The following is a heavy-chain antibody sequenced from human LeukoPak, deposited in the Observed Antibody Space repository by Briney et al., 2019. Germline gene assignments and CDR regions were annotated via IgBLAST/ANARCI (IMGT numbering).Heavy chain of an antibody. CDR2: ISSSGGST. CDR3: AKQYYGSGNYYVRFDY. V-gene: IGHV3-23*01. D-gene: IGHD3-10*01. J-gene: IGHJ4*02. Sequence: GGSLRLSCVASGFTFSSYAMSWVRQAPGKGLEWVSVISSSGGSTYYADSVKGRFTISRDNSKNTLYLQMNSLRAEDTAIYYCAKQYYGSGNYYVRFDYWGQGTLVTVSS. CDR1: GFTFSSYA.